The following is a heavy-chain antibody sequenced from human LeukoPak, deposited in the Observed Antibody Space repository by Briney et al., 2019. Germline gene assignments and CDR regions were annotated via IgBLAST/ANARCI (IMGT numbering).Heavy chain of an antibody. Sequence: ASVKVSCKTSGYTFTDYYLHWVRQAPGQGLEWMGWINPNSGGTSSAQKFQGRVTMTRDTSITTVYMEVSWLTSDDTAIYYCARADRPHGGPYLIGPWGQGTLVTVSS. D-gene: IGHD2-21*01. CDR2: INPNSGGT. CDR3: ARADRPHGGPYLIGP. J-gene: IGHJ5*02. V-gene: IGHV1-2*02. CDR1: GYTFTDYY.